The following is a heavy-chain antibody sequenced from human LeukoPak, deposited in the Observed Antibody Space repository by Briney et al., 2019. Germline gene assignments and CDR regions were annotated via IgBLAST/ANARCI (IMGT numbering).Heavy chain of an antibody. CDR1: GGTFSSYA. CDR2: IIPILGIA. D-gene: IGHD6-6*01. Sequence: SVKVSCKASGGTFSSYAISWVRQAPGQGLEWMGRIIPILGIANYAQKFQGRVTITADKSTSTAYMELSSLRSEDTAVYYCARGGGVGYSSSSEGFDYWGQGTLVTVSS. J-gene: IGHJ4*02. CDR3: ARGGGVGYSSSSEGFDY. V-gene: IGHV1-69*04.